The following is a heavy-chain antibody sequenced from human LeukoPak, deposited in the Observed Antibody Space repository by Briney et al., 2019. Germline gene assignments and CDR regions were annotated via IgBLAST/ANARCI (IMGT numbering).Heavy chain of an antibody. J-gene: IGHJ4*02. V-gene: IGHV4-59*01. CDR3: ARVRFLEWLRVFDY. Sequence: SETLSLTCTVSGGSISSYYWSWIRQPPGKGLEWIGYIYYSGSTNYNPSLKSRVTISVDTSKNQFSLKLSSVTAADTAVYYCARVRFLEWLRVFDYWGQGTLVTVSS. D-gene: IGHD3-3*01. CDR1: GGSISSYY. CDR2: IYYSGST.